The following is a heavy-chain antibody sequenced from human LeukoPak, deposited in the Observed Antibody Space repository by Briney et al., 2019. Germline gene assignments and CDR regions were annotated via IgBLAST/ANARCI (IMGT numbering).Heavy chain of an antibody. Sequence: ASVKVSCKVSGYTLTELSMHWVRQAPGKGLEWMGGFDPEDGETIYAQKFQGRVTTTEDTSTDTAYMELSSLRSEDTAVYYCATGPPYSSSWSYFDYWGQGTLVTVSS. CDR1: GYTLTELS. CDR2: FDPEDGET. V-gene: IGHV1-24*01. CDR3: ATGPPYSSSWSYFDY. D-gene: IGHD6-13*01. J-gene: IGHJ4*02.